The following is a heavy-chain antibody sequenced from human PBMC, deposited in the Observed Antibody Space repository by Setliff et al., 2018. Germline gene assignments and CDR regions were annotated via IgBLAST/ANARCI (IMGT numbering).Heavy chain of an antibody. CDR2: IDPNSGGT. D-gene: IGHD6-13*01. Sequence: ASVKVSCKASGYTFTGFYMHWMRQAPGQGLEWMGWIDPNSGGTNYSQNFQGRVTMTRDTPISTAYMELSRLRSDDTAVYYCARDPIAASGTFWFDPWGQGTLVTVSS. J-gene: IGHJ5*02. CDR3: ARDPIAASGTFWFDP. CDR1: GYTFTGFY. V-gene: IGHV1-2*02.